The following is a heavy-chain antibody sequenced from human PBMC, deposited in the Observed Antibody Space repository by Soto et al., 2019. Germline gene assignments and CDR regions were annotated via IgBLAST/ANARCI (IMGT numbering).Heavy chain of an antibody. D-gene: IGHD4-17*01. CDR1: GGSISSGGYY. CDR2: IYYSGST. Sequence: LSLTCTVSGGSISSGGYYWSWIRQHPGKGLEWIGYIYYSGSTYYNPSLKSRVTISVDTSKNQFSLKLSSVTAADTAVYYCARDRVPYGDYVQWFDPWGQGTLVTVSS. J-gene: IGHJ5*02. CDR3: ARDRVPYGDYVQWFDP. V-gene: IGHV4-31*03.